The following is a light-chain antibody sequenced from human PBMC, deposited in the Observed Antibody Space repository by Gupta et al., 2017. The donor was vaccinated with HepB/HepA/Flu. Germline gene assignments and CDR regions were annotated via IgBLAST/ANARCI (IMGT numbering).Light chain of an antibody. CDR2: DNH. J-gene: IGLJ1*01. CDR3: QSYDRTLSAYV. V-gene: IGLV1-40*01. CDR1: GSNIGAGYA. Sequence: QSVLTPPPSVSGATGQRVTISCTGSGSNIGAGYAVHWYQHLPGTAPKLLIYDNHNRPSGVPDRFSGSNSGTSASLAITGLQAEDEADYHCQSYDRTLSAYVFGAGTKVTVL.